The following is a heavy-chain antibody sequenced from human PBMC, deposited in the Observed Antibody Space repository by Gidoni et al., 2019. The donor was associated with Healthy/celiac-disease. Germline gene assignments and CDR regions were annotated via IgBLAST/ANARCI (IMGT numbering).Heavy chain of an antibody. V-gene: IGHV3-49*03. CDR1: GFTFGDYA. CDR3: TRGRSLTIFGVVIMEDYYYYGMDV. Sequence: EVQLVESGGGLVQPGRSLSLSCTASGFTFGDYAMSWYRPAPGEGLEWVGLIRSKAYGGTTEYAASVKGRFTITRDDSKSIAYLQMNSLKTEDTAVYYCTRGRSLTIFGVVIMEDYYYYGMDVWGQGTTVTVSS. J-gene: IGHJ6*02. CDR2: IRSKAYGGTT. D-gene: IGHD3-3*01.